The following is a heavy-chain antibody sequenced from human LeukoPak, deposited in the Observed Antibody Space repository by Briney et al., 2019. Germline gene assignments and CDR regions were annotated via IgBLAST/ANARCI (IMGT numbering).Heavy chain of an antibody. CDR2: INHSGST. CDR3: ASSFPIAVAGKGTFDY. CDR1: GGSFSGYY. D-gene: IGHD6-19*01. J-gene: IGHJ4*02. Sequence: SETLSLTCSVYGGSFSGYYWSWIRQPPGKGLEWIGEINHSGSTKYNPSLKSRVTISVDTSKNQFSLKLSSVTAADTAVYYCASSFPIAVAGKGTFDYWGQGTLVTVSS. V-gene: IGHV4-34*01.